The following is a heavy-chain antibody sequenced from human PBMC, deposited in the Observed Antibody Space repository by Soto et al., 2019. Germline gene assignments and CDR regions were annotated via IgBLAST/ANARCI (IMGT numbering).Heavy chain of an antibody. CDR2: IIPIFGTA. CDR1: GGTFSSYA. CDR3: ARGRYCSGGSCYSSDYYYGMDV. Sequence: SVKVSCKASGGTFSSYAISWVRQAPVQGLEWMGGIIPIFGTANYAQKFQGRVTITADESTSTAYMELSSLRSEDTAVYYCARGRYCSGGSCYSSDYYYGMDVWGQGTTVTVSS. D-gene: IGHD2-15*01. J-gene: IGHJ6*02. V-gene: IGHV1-69*01.